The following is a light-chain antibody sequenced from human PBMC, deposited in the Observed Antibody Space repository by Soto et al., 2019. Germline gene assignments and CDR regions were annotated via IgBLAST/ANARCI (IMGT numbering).Light chain of an antibody. CDR2: VAS. V-gene: IGKV1-39*01. CDR1: QTIMTY. J-gene: IGKJ5*01. CDR3: QQANTLPT. Sequence: DIHMTQSPSSLSASVGDEVTITCRASQTIMTYLNWYQLKPGKAPKLLIYVASSLLSGVPSRFSGSGSGTDFTLTISSLQPEDFATYYCQQANTLPTFGQGTRLEIK.